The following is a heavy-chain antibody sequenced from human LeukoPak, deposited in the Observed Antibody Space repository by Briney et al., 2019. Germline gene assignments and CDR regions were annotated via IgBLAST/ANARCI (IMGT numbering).Heavy chain of an antibody. D-gene: IGHD3-10*01. CDR3: AREERDYGSGGDY. J-gene: IGHJ4*02. CDR1: GFTFSNYA. CDR2: ISSSSSYI. V-gene: IGHV3-21*01. Sequence: GGSLRLSCAASGFTFSNYAMNWVRQAPGKGLEWVSSISSSSSYIYYADSVKGRFTISRDNAKNSLYLQMNSLRAEDTAVYYCAREERDYGSGGDYWGQGTLVTVSS.